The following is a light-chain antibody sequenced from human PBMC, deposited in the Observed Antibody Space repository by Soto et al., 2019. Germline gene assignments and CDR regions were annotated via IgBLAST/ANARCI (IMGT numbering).Light chain of an antibody. V-gene: IGKV3-20*01. J-gene: IGKJ1*01. CDR3: QQYVSSPWA. CDR1: QSLSSNS. Sequence: EIVLTQSPGTLSLSPGEGAALSCRASQSLSSNSLAWYQHKPGQAPRLLIYGASSKATGVPDRFSGSGSGTEFTLTISRLEPEDFAVYYCQQYVSSPWAFGQGTKVDI. CDR2: GAS.